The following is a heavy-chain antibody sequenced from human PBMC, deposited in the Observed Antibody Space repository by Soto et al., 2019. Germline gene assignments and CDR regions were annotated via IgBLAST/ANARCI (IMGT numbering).Heavy chain of an antibody. D-gene: IGHD3-10*01. Sequence: QVQLQESGPGLVKPSQTLSLTRTVSGGSISSGGYYWSWIRQHPGKGLEWIGYIYYSGSTYYNPSLKSRVTISVDTSKNQFSLKLSSVTAADTAVYYCARDRITMVRGDSGMDVWGQGTTVTVSS. CDR2: IYYSGST. CDR1: GGSISSGGYY. V-gene: IGHV4-31*03. J-gene: IGHJ6*02. CDR3: ARDRITMVRGDSGMDV.